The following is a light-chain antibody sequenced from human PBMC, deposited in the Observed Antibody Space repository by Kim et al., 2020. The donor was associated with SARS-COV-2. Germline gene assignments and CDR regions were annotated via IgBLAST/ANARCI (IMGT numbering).Light chain of an antibody. CDR3: QQRNSCPPAVT. J-gene: IGKJ4*01. CDR1: QNIDTY. Sequence: SPGERATLSCRASQNIDTYLAWYQQRPGQAPRLLVYDASNRATGVPDRFSGSGSGTDFTLTISSLEPEDFSIYYCQQRNSCPPAVTFGGGTKVDIK. V-gene: IGKV3-11*01. CDR2: DAS.